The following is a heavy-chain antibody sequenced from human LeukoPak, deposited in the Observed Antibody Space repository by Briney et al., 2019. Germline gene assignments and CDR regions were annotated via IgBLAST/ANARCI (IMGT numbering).Heavy chain of an antibody. CDR2: VYYSGST. D-gene: IGHD6-13*01. J-gene: IGHJ3*02. CDR3: ARRYSSSWSDAFDI. CDR1: GGSISSYY. V-gene: IGHV4-59*01. Sequence: PSGTLSLTCSVSGGSISSYYWSWIRQPPGEGLEWIGYVYYSGSTNYNPSLKSRVTISVDTSKNQFSLKLSSVTAADTAVYYCARRYSSSWSDAFDIWGQGTMITVSS.